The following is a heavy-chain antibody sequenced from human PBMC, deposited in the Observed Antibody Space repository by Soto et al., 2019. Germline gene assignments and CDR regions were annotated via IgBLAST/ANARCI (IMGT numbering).Heavy chain of an antibody. J-gene: IGHJ3*01. V-gene: IGHV3-74*01. CDR2: IHSDGSST. CDR1: GFTFSYYW. CDR3: ARGQWGAFDL. Sequence: DVQLVESGGGSVQPGGSLSLSCAATGFTFSYYWMHWVRQAPGKGLVWVSRIHSDGSSTTDADSVKGRFTISRDNAKNTLYLQMNSLRAEDTAVYYCARGQWGAFDLWGQGTMGTVAS. D-gene: IGHD1-26*01.